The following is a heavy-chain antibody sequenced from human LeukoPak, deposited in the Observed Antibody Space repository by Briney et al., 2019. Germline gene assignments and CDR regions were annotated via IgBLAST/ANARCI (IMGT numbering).Heavy chain of an antibody. Sequence: SVKVSCKASGYTFTSNAMNWVRQAPGQGLEWMGGIIPIFGTANYAQKFQGRVTITADESTSTAYMELSSLRSEDTAVYYCARGYYDSSGYLTWGQGTLVTVSS. D-gene: IGHD3-22*01. J-gene: IGHJ5*02. CDR2: IIPIFGTA. CDR3: ARGYYDSSGYLT. V-gene: IGHV1-69*13. CDR1: GYTFTSNA.